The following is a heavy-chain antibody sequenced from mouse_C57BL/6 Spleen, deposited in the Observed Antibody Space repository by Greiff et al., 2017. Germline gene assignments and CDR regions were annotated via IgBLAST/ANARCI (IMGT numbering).Heavy chain of an antibody. V-gene: IGHV1-52*01. CDR1: GYTFTSYW. D-gene: IGHD1-1*01. J-gene: IGHJ4*01. CDR2: IDPSDSET. Sequence: VQLQQPGAELVRPGSSVKLSCKASGYTFTSYWMHWVKQRPIQGLEWIGNIDPSDSETHYNQKFKDKATLTVDKSSSTAYMQLSSLTSEDSAVYYCARGRTNYGSGGLAMDYWGQGTSVTDSS. CDR3: ARGRTNYGSGGLAMDY.